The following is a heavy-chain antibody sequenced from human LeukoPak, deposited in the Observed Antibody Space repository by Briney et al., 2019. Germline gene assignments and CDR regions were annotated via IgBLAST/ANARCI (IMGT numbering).Heavy chain of an antibody. CDR3: ARGLSVFWSGYYAY. CDR1: GGSFSGYY. V-gene: IGHV4-34*01. J-gene: IGHJ4*02. D-gene: IGHD3-3*01. Sequence: SETLSLTCAVYGGSFSGYYWSWIRQPPGKGLEWIGEINHSGSTNYNPSLKSRVTISVDTSKNKFSLKLSSVTAADTAAYYCARGLSVFWSGYYAYWGQGTLVTVSS. CDR2: INHSGST.